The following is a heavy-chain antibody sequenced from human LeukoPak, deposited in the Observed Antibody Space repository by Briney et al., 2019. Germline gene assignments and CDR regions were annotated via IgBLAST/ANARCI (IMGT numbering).Heavy chain of an antibody. CDR3: ARDVSSTPNWEFDY. J-gene: IGHJ4*02. Sequence: PGGSLRLSCAASGFTFSSYSMNWVRQAPGKGLEWVSSISSSSSYIYYADSVKGRYTISRDNAKNSLYLQMNSLRAEDTAIYYCARDVSSTPNWEFDYWGQGTLVTVSS. V-gene: IGHV3-21*04. CDR1: GFTFSSYS. CDR2: ISSSSSYI. D-gene: IGHD1-26*01.